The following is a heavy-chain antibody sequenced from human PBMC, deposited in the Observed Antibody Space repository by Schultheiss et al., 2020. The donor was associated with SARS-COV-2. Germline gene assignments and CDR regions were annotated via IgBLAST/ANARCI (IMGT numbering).Heavy chain of an antibody. Sequence: ASVKVSCKASGCTFTSYGISWVRQAPGQGLEWMGWISAYNGNTNYAQKLQGRVTMTTDTSTSTAYMELRSLRSDDTAVYYCAALGSYYDFWSGYRSIDYWGQGTLVTVSS. CDR3: AALGSYYDFWSGYRSIDY. J-gene: IGHJ4*02. D-gene: IGHD3-3*01. CDR2: ISAYNGNT. CDR1: GCTFTSYG. V-gene: IGHV1-18*04.